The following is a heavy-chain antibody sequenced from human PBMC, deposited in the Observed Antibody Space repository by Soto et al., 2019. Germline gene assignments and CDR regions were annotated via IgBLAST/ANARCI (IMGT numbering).Heavy chain of an antibody. CDR3: ARDPITMVRGVISPDYYYYGMDV. Sequence: PSETLSLTCTVSGGSISSGGYYWSWIRQHPGKGLEWIGYIYYSGSTYYNPSLKSRVTISVDTSKNQFSLKLSSVTAADTAVYYCARDPITMVRGVISPDYYYYGMDVWGQGTTVTVSS. J-gene: IGHJ6*02. CDR2: IYYSGST. D-gene: IGHD3-10*01. CDR1: GGSISSGGYY. V-gene: IGHV4-31*03.